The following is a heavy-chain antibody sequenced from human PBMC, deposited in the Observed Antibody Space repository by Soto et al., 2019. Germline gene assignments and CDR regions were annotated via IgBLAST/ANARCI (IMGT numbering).Heavy chain of an antibody. V-gene: IGHV3-20*04. CDR3: ARDMSGGTYNYYYGMDV. Sequence: LRLSCAASGFTFDDYGMSWVRQAPGKGLEWVSGINWNGGSTGYADSVKGRFIISRDNAKNSLFLQMNSLRADDTAVYYCARDMSGGTYNYYYGMDVWGQGTTVTVSS. CDR2: INWNGGST. CDR1: GFTFDDYG. D-gene: IGHD1-26*01. J-gene: IGHJ6*02.